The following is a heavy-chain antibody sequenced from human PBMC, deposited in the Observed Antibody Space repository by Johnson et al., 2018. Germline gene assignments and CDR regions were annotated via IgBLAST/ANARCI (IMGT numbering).Heavy chain of an antibody. CDR1: GFTFDDYA. Sequence: EVQLVESGGGLVQPGRSLRLSCAASGFTFDDYAMHWVRQAPGKGLEWVSGISWNSGSIGYADSVKGRFTISRDKAKNSLYLQMNRLRAEDTALYYCAKGTYDSSGYVNDALDIWGQGTMVTVSS. J-gene: IGHJ3*02. D-gene: IGHD3-22*01. CDR2: ISWNSGSI. V-gene: IGHV3-9*01. CDR3: AKGTYDSSGYVNDALDI.